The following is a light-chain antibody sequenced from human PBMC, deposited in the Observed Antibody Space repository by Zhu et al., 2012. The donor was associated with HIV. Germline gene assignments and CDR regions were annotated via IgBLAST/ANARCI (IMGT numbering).Light chain of an antibody. CDR3: QQYNNWPLT. CDR1: QSVSST. CDR2: GAS. J-gene: IGKJ4*01. Sequence: EIVLTQSPGTLSMSPGERATLFCRASQSVSSTYLAWYQQKPGQPPRLLIYGASGRASGIPERFSGSGSGTEFTLTISSMQSEDFAVYYCQQYNNWPLTFGGGTKVQIK. V-gene: IGKV3D-15*01.